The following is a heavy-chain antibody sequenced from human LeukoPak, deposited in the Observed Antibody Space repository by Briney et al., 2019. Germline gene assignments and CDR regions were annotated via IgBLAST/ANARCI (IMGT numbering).Heavy chain of an antibody. J-gene: IGHJ6*03. Sequence: SETLSLTCTVSGGSISYYYWSWIRQPPGKGLEWIGYIYYSGSTNYNPSLKSRVTISVDTSKNQFSLKLSSVTAADTAVYYCARTTEGYCRGRSCYSYYYYMDVWGKGTTVTVSS. V-gene: IGHV4-59*01. D-gene: IGHD2-15*01. CDR3: ARTTEGYCRGRSCYSYYYYMDV. CDR1: GGSISYYY. CDR2: IYYSGST.